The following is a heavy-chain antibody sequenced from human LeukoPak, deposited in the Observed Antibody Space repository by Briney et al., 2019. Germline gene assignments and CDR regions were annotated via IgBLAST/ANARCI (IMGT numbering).Heavy chain of an antibody. CDR1: GFTYGVYV. V-gene: IGHV3-49*03. Sequence: GGSVRLSCTTCGFTYGVYVMRWPRQAPGKALEGVGYIRSKNYGGTTEYAASVKGRFTISSDDSKSIGYLQMNSLKTEDTAVYYWTGGSASGTGSGYWGQGTLVTVSS. CDR2: IRSKNYGGTT. J-gene: IGHJ4*02. CDR3: TGGSASGTGSGY. D-gene: IGHD6-13*01.